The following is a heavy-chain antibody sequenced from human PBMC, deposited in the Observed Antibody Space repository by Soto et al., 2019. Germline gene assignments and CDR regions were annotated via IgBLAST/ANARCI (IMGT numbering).Heavy chain of an antibody. CDR1: GYTFTSYA. Sequence: QVQLVQSGAEEKKPGASVKVSCKASGYTFTSYAMHWVRQAPGQRLEWMGWINAGNGNTKYSQKFQGRGTITRDTSASTAYMELSSLRSEDTAVYYCARSIVVVTALDDWGQGTLVTVSS. J-gene: IGHJ4*02. CDR3: ARSIVVVTALDD. CDR2: INAGNGNT. V-gene: IGHV1-3*05. D-gene: IGHD2-21*02.